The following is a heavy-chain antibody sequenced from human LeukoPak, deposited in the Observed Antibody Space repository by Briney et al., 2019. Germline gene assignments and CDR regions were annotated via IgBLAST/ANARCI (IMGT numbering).Heavy chain of an antibody. Sequence: ASVKVSCKASGGTFSSYAISWVRQAPGQGLEWMGCISAYNGNTNYAQKLQGRVTMTTDTSTSKAYMELKGLRSDDTAVYYCARDLALRRDGYNLLGYWGQGTLVTVSS. CDR1: GGTFSSYA. CDR2: ISAYNGNT. J-gene: IGHJ4*02. V-gene: IGHV1-18*01. CDR3: ARDLALRRDGYNLLGY. D-gene: IGHD5-24*01.